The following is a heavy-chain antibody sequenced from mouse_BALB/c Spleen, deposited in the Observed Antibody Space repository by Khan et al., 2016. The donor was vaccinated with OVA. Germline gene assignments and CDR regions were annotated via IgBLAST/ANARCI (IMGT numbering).Heavy chain of an antibody. CDR3: ARLRSNFDY. J-gene: IGHJ2*01. CDR2: INPSNGRT. D-gene: IGHD1-1*01. V-gene: IGHV1S81*02. Sequence: QVQLQQPGAELVNPGASVNLSCKASGYTLTSYWMHWVKQRPGQGLEWIGEINPSNGRTNYNEKFKSKATLTVDKSSSTAYMQLSSPPSEDSAVYYCARLRSNFDYWGQGTTLTVAS. CDR1: GYTLTSYW.